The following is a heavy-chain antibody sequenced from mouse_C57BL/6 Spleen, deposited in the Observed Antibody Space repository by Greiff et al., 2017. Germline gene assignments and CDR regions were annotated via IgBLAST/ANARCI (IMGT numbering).Heavy chain of an antibody. Sequence: EVMLVESGGGLVKPGGSLKLSCAASGFTFSSYTMSWVRQTPEKRLEWVATISGGGGNTYYPDSVKGRFTISRDNAKNTLYLQMSSLRSEDTALYYCARDYGGWYFDVWGTGTTVTVSS. CDR1: GFTFSSYT. CDR3: ARDYGGWYFDV. D-gene: IGHD1-1*01. V-gene: IGHV5-9*01. CDR2: ISGGGGNT. J-gene: IGHJ1*03.